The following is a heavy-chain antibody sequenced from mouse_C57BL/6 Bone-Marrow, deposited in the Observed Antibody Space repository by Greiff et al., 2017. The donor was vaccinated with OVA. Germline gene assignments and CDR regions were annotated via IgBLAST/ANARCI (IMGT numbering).Heavy chain of an antibody. Sequence: EVQLQESGPVLVKPGASVKMSCKASGYTFTDYYMNWVKQSHGKSLEWIGVINPYNGGTSYNQKFKGKATLTVDKSSSTAYMELNSLTSEDSAVYYCARGGYYGSSPWFAYWGQGTLVTVSA. CDR2: INPYNGGT. J-gene: IGHJ3*01. CDR1: GYTFTDYY. V-gene: IGHV1-19*01. D-gene: IGHD1-1*01. CDR3: ARGGYYGSSPWFAY.